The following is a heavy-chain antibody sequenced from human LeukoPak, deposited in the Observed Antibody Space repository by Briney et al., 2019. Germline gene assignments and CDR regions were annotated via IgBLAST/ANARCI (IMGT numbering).Heavy chain of an antibody. D-gene: IGHD3-10*01. V-gene: IGHV3-15*05. CDR3: ARDWENYYGSGSKRDKSYDAFHI. CDR1: GSTFSNAW. CDR2: IKSKTDGGTR. Sequence: SGGSLRLFCAACGSTFSNAWMRGVRQAPGKGLEWGGRIKSKTDGGTRDYAGRVKGRFTSSRDNAKNSLYMQMNSLRAEDTALYYCARDWENYYGSGSKRDKSYDAFHIWGQGTMVTVSP. J-gene: IGHJ3*02.